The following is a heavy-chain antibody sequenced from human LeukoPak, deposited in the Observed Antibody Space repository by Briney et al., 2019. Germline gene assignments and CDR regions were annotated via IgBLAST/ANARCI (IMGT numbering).Heavy chain of an antibody. J-gene: IGHJ3*02. CDR1: GGSISSYY. Sequence: PSETLSLTCTVSGGSISSYYWSWIRQPPGRGLEWIGYIYYSGSTNYNPSLKSRVTISVDTSKNQFSLKLSSVTAADTAVYYCAGVERGVIGHDAFDIWGQGTMVTVSS. CDR2: IYYSGST. V-gene: IGHV4-59*01. CDR3: AGVERGVIGHDAFDI. D-gene: IGHD3-16*02.